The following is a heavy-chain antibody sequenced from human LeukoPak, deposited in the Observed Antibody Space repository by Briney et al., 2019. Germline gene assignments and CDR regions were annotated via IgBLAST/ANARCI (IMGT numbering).Heavy chain of an antibody. V-gene: IGHV4-4*02. CDR1: GGSISSPNW. Sequence: PSETLSLTCAVSGGSISSPNWWIWVRQPPGKGLEWIGEVFPTGSTNYNPSLRSRVTISLDKSKNQFSLQLNSVTAADTALYYCATYLGDGYKLDYWGQGTLVTVSS. CDR3: ATYLGDGYKLDY. CDR2: VFPTGST. J-gene: IGHJ4*02. D-gene: IGHD5-24*01.